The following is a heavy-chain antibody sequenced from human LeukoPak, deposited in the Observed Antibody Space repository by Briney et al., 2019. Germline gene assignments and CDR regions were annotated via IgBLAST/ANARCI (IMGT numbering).Heavy chain of an antibody. CDR1: GYTLTELS. CDR3: ARAEDYDFWSAWDY. Sequence: ASVKVSCKVSGYTLTELSMHWVRQAPGQGLEWMGWINPNSGGTNYAQKFQGRVTMTRDTSISTAYMELSRLRSDDTAVYYCARAEDYDFWSAWDYWGQGTLVTVSS. D-gene: IGHD3-3*01. CDR2: INPNSGGT. V-gene: IGHV1-2*02. J-gene: IGHJ4*02.